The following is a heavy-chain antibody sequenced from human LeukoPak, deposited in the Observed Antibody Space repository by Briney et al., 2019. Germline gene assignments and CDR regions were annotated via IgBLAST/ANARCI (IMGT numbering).Heavy chain of an antibody. CDR2: INYSGNT. J-gene: IGHJ4*02. CDR3: AREGRQDYVYFDC. Sequence: SETLSVTCTVSGDSISSYYWSWIRQPPAKGLEWMGYINYSGNTNYNPSPKSRVTISVDTSKNQFSLRLTSVTAADTAVYYCAREGRQDYVYFDCWGQGTLVTVSS. D-gene: IGHD4-17*01. CDR1: GDSISSYY. V-gene: IGHV4-59*01.